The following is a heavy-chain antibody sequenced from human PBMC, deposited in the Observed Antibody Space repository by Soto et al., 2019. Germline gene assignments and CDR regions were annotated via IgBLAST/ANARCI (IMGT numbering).Heavy chain of an antibody. J-gene: IGHJ6*02. CDR1: GFTFTSSA. D-gene: IGHD6-13*01. V-gene: IGHV1-58*02. CDR3: AAEEAYSSSWYKGYYYYGMDV. Sequence: SVNVSCKASGFTFTSSAMQWVRQARGQRLEWIGWIVVGSGNTNYAQKFQERVTITRDMSTSTAYMELSSLRSEDTAVYYCAAEEAYSSSWYKGYYYYGMDVWGQGTTVTVSS. CDR2: IVVGSGNT.